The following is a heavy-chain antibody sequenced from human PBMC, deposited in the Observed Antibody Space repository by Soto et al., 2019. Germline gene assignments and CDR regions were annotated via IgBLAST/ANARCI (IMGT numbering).Heavy chain of an antibody. CDR3: ARVHLSDFDI. Sequence: PSETLSLTCTVSCGSISSGGYYWSWIRQHPGKGLEWIGYIYYSGSTYYNPSLKSRVTISVDTSKNQFSLKLSSVTAADTAVYYCARVHLSDFDIWGQGTMVTVSS. CDR1: CGSISSGGYY. V-gene: IGHV4-31*03. J-gene: IGHJ3*02. CDR2: IYYSGST.